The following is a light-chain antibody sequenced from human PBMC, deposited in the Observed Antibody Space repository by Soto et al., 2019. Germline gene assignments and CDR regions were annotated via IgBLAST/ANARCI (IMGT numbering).Light chain of an antibody. V-gene: IGKV3-15*01. CDR1: ESISIN. J-gene: IGKJ1*01. Sequence: EILMTQSPVTLSVSPGERATLSCRANESISINMAWYQQKFGQSPRLLMYGASIRAVGIPVRFSGSGSGTAFTLTSNSLQSEDFAVYYCQQYNTWPTFGQGTRVEIK. CDR3: QQYNTWPT. CDR2: GAS.